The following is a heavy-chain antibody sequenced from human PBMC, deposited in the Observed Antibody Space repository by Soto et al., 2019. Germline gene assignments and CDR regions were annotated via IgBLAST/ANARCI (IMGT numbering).Heavy chain of an antibody. CDR1: GFTFSSYA. V-gene: IGHV3-30*03. CDR2: ISIRGGDE. Sequence: VQLVESGGGVVQPGKSLRLSCADSGFTFSSYAMHWARQAPGKGLEWVTVISIRGGDEYYAESVRGRFTISRDDSKNTLYLQMDSMRVEDTAVYYCARGTIVARQHLDYWGQGTLVTVSS. J-gene: IGHJ4*02. D-gene: IGHD6-6*01. CDR3: ARGTIVARQHLDY.